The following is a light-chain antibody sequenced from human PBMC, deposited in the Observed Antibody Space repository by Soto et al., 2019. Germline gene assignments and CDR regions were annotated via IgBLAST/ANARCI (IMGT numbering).Light chain of an antibody. CDR1: SSDLLGYNY. Sequence: QSVLTQPASVSGSPGQSITISCTATSSDLLGYNYVSWYQQHPGKAPKLMIYEVTNRPSGVSNRFSGSQSGSTASLTISGLQAEDEADYYCSSYTRSSTWVFGGGTKLTV. CDR3: SSYTRSSTWV. V-gene: IGLV2-14*01. CDR2: EVT. J-gene: IGLJ3*02.